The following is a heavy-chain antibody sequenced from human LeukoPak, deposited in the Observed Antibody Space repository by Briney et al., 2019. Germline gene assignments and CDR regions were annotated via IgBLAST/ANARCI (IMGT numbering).Heavy chain of an antibody. CDR1: GGTFXXYA. V-gene: IGHV1-8*02. CDR3: ARAGGYCGRISCPYYFDY. CDR2: MNPNSGNT. J-gene: IGHJ4*02. D-gene: IGHD2-15*01. Sequence: GGTFXXYAISWVRQAAGQGVEWMGWMNPNSGNTGYAQKFQGRVTMTRNSSISTAYMEVSSLRSEDTAVYYCARAGGYCGRISCPYYFDYWGQGSLVAVSS.